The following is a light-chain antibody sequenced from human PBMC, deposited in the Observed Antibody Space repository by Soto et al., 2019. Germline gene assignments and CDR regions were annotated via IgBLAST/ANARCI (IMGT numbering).Light chain of an antibody. CDR1: QSVSNS. J-gene: IGKJ4*01. CDR2: DVS. CDR3: QQRADWPLT. V-gene: IGKV3-11*01. Sequence: EIVLTQSPAALSLSPGERATLSCRASQSVSNSLAWYQHKPGQAPRLLIYDVSSKPTDIPARFSGSGSGTDFTLTISGLEPEDFAVYYCQQRADWPLTFGGGTKVEIK.